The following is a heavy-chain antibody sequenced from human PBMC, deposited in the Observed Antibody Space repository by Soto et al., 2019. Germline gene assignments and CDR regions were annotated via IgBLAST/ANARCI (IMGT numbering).Heavy chain of an antibody. CDR1: GYTFSTFW. CDR2: IYPGDSAT. CDR3: VWLTEPLRNFYHKYGMDV. V-gene: IGHV5-51*01. J-gene: IGHJ6*02. Sequence: PGESLKISCKGSGYTFSTFWIGWVRQMPENGLEWMGIIYPGDSATIYSPSFQGQVTMSADKSINTAYLRWSSLKASDTAMYYCVWLTEPLRNFYHKYGMDVWGQGTTVTVSS. D-gene: IGHD1-26*01.